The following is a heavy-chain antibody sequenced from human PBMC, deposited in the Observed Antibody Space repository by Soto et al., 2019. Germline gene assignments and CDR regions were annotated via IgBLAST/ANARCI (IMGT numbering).Heavy chain of an antibody. J-gene: IGHJ4*02. V-gene: IGHV3-23*01. D-gene: IGHD3-22*01. CDR2: ISGSGGST. CDR1: GFTFSNYA. Sequence: EVQLLESGGGLVQPGGSLRLSCAASGFTFSNYAMGWVRQAPGKGLEWVSAISGSGGSTYYADSVRGRFTISRDNSKSSLYLQRNSLRAEDTAVYFCAKDRIGHYYDSSGYNYWGQGTLVTVSS. CDR3: AKDRIGHYYDSSGYNY.